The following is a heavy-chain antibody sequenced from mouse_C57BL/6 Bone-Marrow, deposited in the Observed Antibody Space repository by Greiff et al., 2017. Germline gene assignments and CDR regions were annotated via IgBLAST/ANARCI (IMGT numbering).Heavy chain of an antibody. CDR2: IHPYDDDT. CDR3: ARAANYGGCYFDY. CDR1: GYTFTSYP. Sequence: VQLQQSGAELVKPGASVKMSCKASGYTFTSYPIEWMKQSPGKSLEWIGNIHPYDDDTNYNEKFKGKATLTVDKSSSSVYLQLSRLTSDDSAVYNCARAANYGGCYFDYWGRGTTLTVSA. J-gene: IGHJ2*01. D-gene: IGHD2-4*01. V-gene: IGHV1-47*01.